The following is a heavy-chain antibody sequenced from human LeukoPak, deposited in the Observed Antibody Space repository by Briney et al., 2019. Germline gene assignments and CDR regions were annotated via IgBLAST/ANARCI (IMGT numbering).Heavy chain of an antibody. CDR2: IYYSGST. J-gene: IGHJ3*02. CDR1: GGSISSSSYY. D-gene: IGHD6-19*01. Sequence: SETLSLTCTVSGGSISSSSYYWGWIRQPPGKGLEWIGNIYYSGSTNYNPSLKSRVTISVDTSKNQFSLKLSSVTAADTAVYYCARVVAVADERDAFDIWGQGTMVTVSS. CDR3: ARVVAVADERDAFDI. V-gene: IGHV4-39*07.